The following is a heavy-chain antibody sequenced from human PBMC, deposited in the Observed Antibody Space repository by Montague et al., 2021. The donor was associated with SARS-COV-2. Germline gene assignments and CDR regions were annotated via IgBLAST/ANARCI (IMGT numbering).Heavy chain of an antibody. CDR2: VNYSGSS. CDR1: GGSISGYY. Sequence: SETLSLTCTVSGGSISGYYWSWVRQRQGKGLEWIGSVNYSGSSNYNPSLKSRVTLSVDTSKNQFSLKLSSVTAADTDVYYCSRDFDYWGQGTLVTVSS. CDR3: SRDFDY. V-gene: IGHV4-59*13. J-gene: IGHJ4*02.